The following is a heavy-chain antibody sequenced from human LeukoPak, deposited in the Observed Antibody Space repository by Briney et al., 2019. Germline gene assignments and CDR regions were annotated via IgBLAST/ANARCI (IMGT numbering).Heavy chain of an antibody. V-gene: IGHV1-2*02. CDR2: LNPNSGGT. Sequence: ASVKVSCKASGYTFTDYFMHWVRQAPGQGLEWMGWLNPNSGGTNYAQKFRGRVSLTRDTSIGTAYSELSRLTSDDTAVYYCARMESTGVAVAVGNDYWGQGTLVTVSS. D-gene: IGHD6-19*01. J-gene: IGHJ4*02. CDR3: ARMESTGVAVAVGNDY. CDR1: GYTFTDYF.